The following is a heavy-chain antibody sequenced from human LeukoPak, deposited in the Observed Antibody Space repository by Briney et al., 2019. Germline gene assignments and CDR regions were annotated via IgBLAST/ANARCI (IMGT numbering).Heavy chain of an antibody. J-gene: IGHJ4*02. CDR1: GGSISSGGYY. Sequence: SQTLSLTCTVSGGSISSGGYYWSWIRQPPGKGLEWIGYIYHSGSTYYNPSLKSRVTISVDTSKNQFSLKLSSVTVADTAVYYCARDGGRGLVYWGQGTLVTVSS. V-gene: IGHV4-30-2*05. CDR2: IYHSGST. D-gene: IGHD2-15*01. CDR3: ARDGGRGLVY.